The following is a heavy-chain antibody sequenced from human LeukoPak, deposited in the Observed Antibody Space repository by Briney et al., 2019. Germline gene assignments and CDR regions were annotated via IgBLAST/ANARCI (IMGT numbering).Heavy chain of an antibody. J-gene: IGHJ6*02. CDR2: VNPDGSER. Sequence: GGSLRLSCAASGFTFSRYWMSWVRQAPGKGLEWVANVNPDGSERYYVDSVRGRFTISRDNAKNSLYLQMNSLRAEDMAVYYWARDLNDPWHSSSWHYGMDVWGQGTTVTVSS. CDR1: GFTFSRYW. D-gene: IGHD6-13*01. V-gene: IGHV3-7*01. CDR3: ARDLNDPWHSSSWHYGMDV.